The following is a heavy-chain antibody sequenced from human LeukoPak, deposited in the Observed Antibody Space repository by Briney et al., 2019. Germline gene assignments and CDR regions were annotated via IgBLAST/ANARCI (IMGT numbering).Heavy chain of an antibody. D-gene: IGHD1-26*01. CDR2: IYYSGST. CDR1: GGSISSSSYY. CDR3: ARPGIWERGFDP. V-gene: IGHV4-39*01. Sequence: SETLSLTCTVSGGSISSSSYYWGWIRQPPGKGLEWIGSIYYSGSTYYNPSLKSRVTISVDTSKNQFSLKLSSVTAADTAVYYCARPGIWERGFDPWGQGTLVTVSS. J-gene: IGHJ5*02.